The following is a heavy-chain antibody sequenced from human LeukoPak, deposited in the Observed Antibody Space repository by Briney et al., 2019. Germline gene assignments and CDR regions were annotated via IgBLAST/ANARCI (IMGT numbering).Heavy chain of an antibody. J-gene: IGHJ3*02. Sequence: SETLSLTCTVSGGSISSGNYYWSWIRQPPGKGLEWIGYIYYSGSTNYNPSLKSRVTISVDTSKNQFSLKLSSVTAADTAVYYCARDPPSADAFDIWGQGTMVTVSS. CDR3: ARDPPSADAFDI. V-gene: IGHV4-61*01. CDR1: GGSISSGNYY. CDR2: IYYSGST.